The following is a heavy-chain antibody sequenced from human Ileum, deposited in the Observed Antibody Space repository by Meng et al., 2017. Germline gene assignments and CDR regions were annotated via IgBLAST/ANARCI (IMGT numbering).Heavy chain of an antibody. D-gene: IGHD3-10*01. V-gene: IGHV3-30*03. CDR2: VSYDGSNE. CDR1: RFTFRDHY. J-gene: IGHJ4*02. Sequence: VQLGESGGGLVQLGGSLRLSCATSRFTFRDHYMHWVRQAPGKGLEWLTAVSYDGSNEYYADSVRGRFTISRDNSKNTLYLQMNSLTPEDTAVYYCGREPSFGEHDFWGQGTLVTVSS. CDR3: GREPSFGEHDF.